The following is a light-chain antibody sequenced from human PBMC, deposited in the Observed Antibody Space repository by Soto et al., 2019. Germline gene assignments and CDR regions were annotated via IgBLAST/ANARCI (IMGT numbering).Light chain of an antibody. Sequence: QSALTQPPPASGSPGQSVTISCTGTSSDVGAYNYVSWYQQHPGKAPKLMIYEVTKRPSGVPDRFSGSKSGNTASLTISGLQAEDEADYLCISYAGANNFEVFGTGTKLTVL. J-gene: IGLJ1*01. CDR2: EVT. CDR3: ISYAGANNFEV. CDR1: SSDVGAYNY. V-gene: IGLV2-8*01.